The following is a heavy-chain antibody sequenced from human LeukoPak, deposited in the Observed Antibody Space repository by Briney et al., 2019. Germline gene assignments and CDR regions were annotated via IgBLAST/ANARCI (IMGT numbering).Heavy chain of an antibody. CDR3: VRGRDLWFGDTEGYGMDV. CDR2: INRSGST. J-gene: IGHJ6*04. CDR1: GGSFGGCY. Sequence: SETLSLTCAVYGGSFGGCYWNWIRQPPGKGLEWIGEINRSGSTNYNPSLKSRVTISVDTSKAQISLRLSSVTAADTAVYYCVRGRDLWFGDTEGYGMDVWGTGTPVTVSS. D-gene: IGHD3-10*01. V-gene: IGHV4-34*01.